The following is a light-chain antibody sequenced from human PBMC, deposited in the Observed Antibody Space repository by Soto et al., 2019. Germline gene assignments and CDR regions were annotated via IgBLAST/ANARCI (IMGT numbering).Light chain of an antibody. CDR3: QAWDSSTAHVV. CDR2: QDS. CDR1: KLGDKY. Sequence: SYELTQPPSVSVSPGQTASITGSGDKLGDKYACWYQQKPGQSPVLVIYQDSKRHSGIPERFSGSNSGNTATLTISGTQAMDEADYYCQAWDSSTAHVVFGGGTKLTVL. V-gene: IGLV3-1*01. J-gene: IGLJ2*01.